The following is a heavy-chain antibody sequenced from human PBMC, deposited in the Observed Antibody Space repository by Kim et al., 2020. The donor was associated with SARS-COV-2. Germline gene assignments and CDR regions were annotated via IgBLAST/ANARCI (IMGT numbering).Heavy chain of an antibody. CDR1: GYTFTGYY. J-gene: IGHJ4*02. CDR2: INPNSGGT. V-gene: IGHV1-2*06. Sequence: ASVKVSCKASGYTFTGYYMHWVRQAPGQGLEWMGRINPNSGGTNYAQKFEGRVTMTRDTSISTAYMELSRLRSDDTAVYYCARGPIDGYSYGRNWGQGTLVTVSS. CDR3: ARGPIDGYSYGRN. D-gene: IGHD5-18*01.